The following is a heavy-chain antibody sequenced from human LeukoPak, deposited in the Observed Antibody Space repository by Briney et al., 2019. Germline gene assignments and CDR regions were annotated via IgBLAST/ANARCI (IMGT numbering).Heavy chain of an antibody. Sequence: SETLSLTCTVPGYSISSGYYWGWIRQPPGKGLEWIGSIYHSGSTYYNPSLKSRVTISVDTSKNQFSLKLSSVTAADTAVYYCARGDYGGLAFDNWGQGTMVTVSS. J-gene: IGHJ3*02. D-gene: IGHD4-17*01. CDR3: ARGDYGGLAFDN. CDR2: IYHSGST. V-gene: IGHV4-38-2*02. CDR1: GYSISSGYY.